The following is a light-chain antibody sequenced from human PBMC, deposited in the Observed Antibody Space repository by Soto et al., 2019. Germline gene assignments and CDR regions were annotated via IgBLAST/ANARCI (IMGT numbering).Light chain of an antibody. J-gene: IGLJ1*01. CDR3: ISYTGSSTSYV. V-gene: IGLV2-14*01. Sequence: QSVLTQPASVSGSPGQSITISCTGTNSDIGSYSHVAWYQQFPGKTPKLIIYEVSYRPSGVSHRFSASKSGNTASLTISGLQADDEADYYCISYTGSSTSYVFGTGTKVT. CDR2: EVS. CDR1: NSDIGSYSH.